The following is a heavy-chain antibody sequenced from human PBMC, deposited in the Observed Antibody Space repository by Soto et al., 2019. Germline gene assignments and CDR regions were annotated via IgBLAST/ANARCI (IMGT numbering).Heavy chain of an antibody. D-gene: IGHD2-21*01. CDR1: GFSFSNSE. CDR2: MTGSGSAI. Sequence: PGGSLRLSCAASGFSFSNSEMNWIRQAPGKGLEWVSHMTGSGSAIYYADSVKGRFTISRDNANNLLYLRLNSLRAEDTALYYCARSGGDYRPFDSWGQGTLVTVSS. CDR3: ARSGGDYRPFDS. V-gene: IGHV3-48*03. J-gene: IGHJ4*02.